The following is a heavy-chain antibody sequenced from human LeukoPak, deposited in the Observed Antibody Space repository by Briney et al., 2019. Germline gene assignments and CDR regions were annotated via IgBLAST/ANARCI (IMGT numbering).Heavy chain of an antibody. V-gene: IGHV7-4-1*02. CDR2: INTNTGNP. CDR1: GGTFSSYA. J-gene: IGHJ4*02. CDR3: ARVSGSGRSFCVDY. D-gene: IGHD3-10*01. Sequence: ASVKVSCKASGGTFSSYAISWVRQAPGQGLGWMGWINTNTGNPTYAQGFTGRFVFSLDTSVSTAYLQISSLKAEDTAVYYCARVSGSGRSFCVDYWGQGTLVTVSS.